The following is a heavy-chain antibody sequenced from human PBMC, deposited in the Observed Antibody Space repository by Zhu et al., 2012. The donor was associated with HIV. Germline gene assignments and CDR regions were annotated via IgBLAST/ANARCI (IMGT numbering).Heavy chain of an antibody. CDR2: IYHSGST. CDR3: ARSIYYYDSSGYYSDAFDI. V-gene: IGHV4-38-2*01. D-gene: IGHD3-22*01. Sequence: QVQLQESGPGLVKPSETLSLTCAVSGYSISSGYYWGWIRQPPGKGLEWIGIIYHSGSTYYNPSLKSRVTISIDSSKNQFSLRLSSVIAADTAVYYCARSIYYYDSSGYYSDAFDIWGQGQWHRL. CDR1: GYSISSGYY. J-gene: IGHJ3*02.